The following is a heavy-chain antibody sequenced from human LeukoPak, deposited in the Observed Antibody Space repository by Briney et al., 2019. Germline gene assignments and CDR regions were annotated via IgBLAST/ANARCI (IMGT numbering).Heavy chain of an antibody. Sequence: PGGSLRLSCAASGFAFSSYWMHWVRQAPGKGLVWVSRNNGDRSSTNYADSVKGRFTISRYNAKNTLYLQMNSLRAEDTAVYYCARVPLRDDFWSGVYGMDVWGQGTTVTVSS. D-gene: IGHD3-3*01. CDR1: GFAFSSYW. J-gene: IGHJ6*02. CDR2: NNGDRSST. CDR3: ARVPLRDDFWSGVYGMDV. V-gene: IGHV3-74*01.